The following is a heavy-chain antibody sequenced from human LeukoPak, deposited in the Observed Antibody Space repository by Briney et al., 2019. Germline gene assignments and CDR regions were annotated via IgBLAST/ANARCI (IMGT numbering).Heavy chain of an antibody. D-gene: IGHD6-19*01. Sequence: SGTLSLTCTVSGGSIGSYYWSWIRQPPGKGLEWIGYIYYTGSTDYNPSLKSRVTISVDTSKNQFSLTLSSVTAADTAVYYWAREDNSGWFDNWGQGTLVTVSS. CDR1: GGSIGSYY. CDR2: IYYTGST. V-gene: IGHV4-59*01. CDR3: AREDNSGWFDN. J-gene: IGHJ4*02.